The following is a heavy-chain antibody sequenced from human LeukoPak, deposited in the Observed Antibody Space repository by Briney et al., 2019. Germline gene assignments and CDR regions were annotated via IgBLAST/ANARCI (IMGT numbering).Heavy chain of an antibody. J-gene: IGHJ6*02. CDR1: GFTFDDYA. D-gene: IGHD5-18*01. CDR2: ISWNSGSI. Sequence: GGSLRLSCAASGFTFDDYAMHWVRQAPGKGLEWVSGISWNSGSIGYADSVKGRFTISRDNAKNSLYLQMNSLRAEDTALYYCAKDDTASYYYYDMDVWGQGTTVTVSS. V-gene: IGHV3-9*01. CDR3: AKDDTASYYYYDMDV.